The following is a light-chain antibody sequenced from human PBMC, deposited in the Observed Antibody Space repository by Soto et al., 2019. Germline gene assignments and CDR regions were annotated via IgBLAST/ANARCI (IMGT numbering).Light chain of an antibody. V-gene: IGKV3-11*01. CDR1: QSISSS. J-gene: IGKJ1*01. CDR2: NAA. Sequence: IVLTQSPVTLSLSPGERATLSCRASQSISSSLAWYQQKPGQAPRLLIYNAANRATGIPARFSGSGSGTDFTLTISSLEPEDFAVYYCQQRSNWPRTFGQGTKVEIK. CDR3: QQRSNWPRT.